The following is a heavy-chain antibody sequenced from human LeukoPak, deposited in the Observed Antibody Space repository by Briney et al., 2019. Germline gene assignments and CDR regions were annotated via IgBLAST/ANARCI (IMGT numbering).Heavy chain of an antibody. D-gene: IGHD3-3*01. V-gene: IGHV4-59*06. Sequence: SETLSLTCIVSGGSISSHYWSWIRQRPGKGLEWIGYIFYSGTTYYNPSLKSRITISRDTSNNQFSLKLSSVTAADTAVYYCARGRRVGYDSYFGMDVWGQGTTVTVSS. CDR1: GGSISSHY. CDR3: ARGRRVGYDSYFGMDV. J-gene: IGHJ6*02. CDR2: IFYSGTT.